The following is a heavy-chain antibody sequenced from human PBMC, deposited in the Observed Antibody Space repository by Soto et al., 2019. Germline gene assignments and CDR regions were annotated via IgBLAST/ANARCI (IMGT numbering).Heavy chain of an antibody. Sequence: ASVKVSCKTSGYTFSSYGFSWVRQAPGQGLEWMGWISGYSGNTNYAQKFQGRVTMTTDTSTSTAYMELRSLRSDDTVVYYCAREGQLGYWGQGTLVTVSS. D-gene: IGHD6-6*01. CDR1: GYTFSSYG. CDR3: AREGQLGY. J-gene: IGHJ4*02. CDR2: ISGYSGNT. V-gene: IGHV1-18*01.